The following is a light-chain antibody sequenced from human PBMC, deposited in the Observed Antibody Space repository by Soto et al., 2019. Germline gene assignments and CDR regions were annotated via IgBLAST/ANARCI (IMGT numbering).Light chain of an antibody. CDR1: QGISSY. CDR2: AAS. V-gene: IGKV1-8*01. J-gene: IGKJ2*01. Sequence: AIRMTQSPSSLSASTGDRVTTTCRARQGISSYLAWYQQKPGKAPKLLIYAASTLQSGVPSRFSGSGSGTDFTLTISCLRSEDFATYYYQQYYSYPRTFGQGTKLEIK. CDR3: QQYYSYPRT.